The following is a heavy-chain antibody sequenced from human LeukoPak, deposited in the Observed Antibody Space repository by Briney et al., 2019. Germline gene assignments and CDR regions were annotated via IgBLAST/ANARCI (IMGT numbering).Heavy chain of an antibody. V-gene: IGHV3-48*03. J-gene: IGHJ4*02. CDR2: ISNSGSTI. CDR3: AREKTTMDWDY. Sequence: TGKGLEWVSYISNSGSTIFYADSVKGRFTIPRDNAKNSLYLQMNSLRAEDTSVYYCAREKTTMDWDYWGQGTRVTVSS. D-gene: IGHD5-18*01.